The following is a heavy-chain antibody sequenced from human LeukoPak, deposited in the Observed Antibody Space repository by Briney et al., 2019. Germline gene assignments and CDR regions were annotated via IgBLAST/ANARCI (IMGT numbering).Heavy chain of an antibody. CDR1: GYTLTELS. J-gene: IGHJ4*02. CDR2: INPSGGNT. D-gene: IGHD5-24*01. Sequence: GASVKVSCKVSGYTLTELSMHWVRQAPGQGLEWMGIINPSGGNTNYAQKFQDRVTMTRDTSTSTVYMQLSSLRSEDTAVYYCARDEMDSLDYWGQGTLVTVSS. V-gene: IGHV1-46*01. CDR3: ARDEMDSLDY.